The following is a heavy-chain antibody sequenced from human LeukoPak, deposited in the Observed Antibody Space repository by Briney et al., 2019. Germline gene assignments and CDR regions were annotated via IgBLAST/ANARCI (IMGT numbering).Heavy chain of an antibody. CDR2: IKQDGSEK. V-gene: IGHV3-7*01. CDR1: GFTFSSYW. CDR3: ARPYCSSISCHDAFDI. J-gene: IGHJ3*02. Sequence: PGGSLRLSCAASGFTFSSYWMSWVRQAPGKGLEWVANIKQDGSEKYYVDSVKGRFTISRDNAKNSLYLQMNSLRAEDTAVYYCARPYCSSISCHDAFDIWGQGTMVTVSS. D-gene: IGHD2-2*01.